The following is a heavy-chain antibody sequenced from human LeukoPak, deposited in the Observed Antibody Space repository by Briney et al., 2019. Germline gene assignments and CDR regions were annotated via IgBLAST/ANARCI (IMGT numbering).Heavy chain of an antibody. CDR1: GGSISSYY. Sequence: KPSETLSLTCTVSGGSISSYYWSWIRQPPGKGLEWIGSIYHSGSTYYNPSLKSRVTISVDTSKNQFSLKLSSVTAADTAVYYCARWDSSEDYWGQGTLVTVSS. CDR2: IYHSGST. V-gene: IGHV4-59*08. CDR3: ARWDSSEDY. D-gene: IGHD3-22*01. J-gene: IGHJ4*02.